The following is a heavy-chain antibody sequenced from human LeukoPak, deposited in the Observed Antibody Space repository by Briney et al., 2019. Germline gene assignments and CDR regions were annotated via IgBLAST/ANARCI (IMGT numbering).Heavy chain of an antibody. D-gene: IGHD1-14*01. CDR3: ASDLTTASPPRAFDI. CDR1: GGSISSYY. J-gene: IGHJ3*02. Sequence: SETLSLTCTVSGGSISSYYWSWIRQPPGKGLEWIGYIYYSGSTNYNPSLKSRVTISVDTSKNQFSLKLSSVTAADTAVYYCASDLTTASPPRAFDIWGQGTMDTVSS. CDR2: IYYSGST. V-gene: IGHV4-59*08.